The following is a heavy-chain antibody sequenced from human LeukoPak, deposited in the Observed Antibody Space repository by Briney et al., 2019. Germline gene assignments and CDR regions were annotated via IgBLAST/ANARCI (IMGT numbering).Heavy chain of an antibody. D-gene: IGHD1-14*01. Sequence: SQTLSLTCTVSGGSISSGDYYWRWIRQPPGKGLQWIGYIYYSGSTYYNPSLKSRVTISVDTSKNQFSLKLSSVTAADTAVYYCARVPNEATFDYWGQGTLVTVSS. CDR1: GGSISSGDYY. J-gene: IGHJ4*02. CDR2: IYYSGST. CDR3: ARVPNEATFDY. V-gene: IGHV4-30-4*08.